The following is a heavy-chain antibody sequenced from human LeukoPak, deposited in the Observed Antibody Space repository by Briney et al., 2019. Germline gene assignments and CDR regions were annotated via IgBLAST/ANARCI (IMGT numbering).Heavy chain of an antibody. D-gene: IGHD3-10*01. V-gene: IGHV3-23*01. CDR3: AKMKGITMVRGTFDY. J-gene: IGHJ4*02. CDR2: IRGSGGNT. CDR1: GFTFSSYA. Sequence: PGGSLRLSCAASGFTFSSYAMTWVRQAPGKGLEWVSSIRGSGGNTYYADSVKGRFTISRDNSKNTLYLQMSSLRAEDTAVYYCAKMKGITMVRGTFDYWGQGTLVTVSS.